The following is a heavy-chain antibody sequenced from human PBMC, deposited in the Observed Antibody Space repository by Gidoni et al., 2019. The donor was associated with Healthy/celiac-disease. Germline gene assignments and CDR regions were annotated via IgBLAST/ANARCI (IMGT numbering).Heavy chain of an antibody. CDR2: ISYDGSNK. V-gene: IGHV3-30*18. CDR3: AKADSGGVVYAIAGDYFDY. J-gene: IGHJ4*02. D-gene: IGHD2-8*02. Sequence: QVQLVESGGGVVQPGRSLRLSCAASGFTVSSYGMPWVRQAPGKGLEWVAVISYDGSNKYYADSVKGRFTISRDNSKNTLYLQMNSLRAEDTAVYYCAKADSGGVVYAIAGDYFDYWGQGTLVTVSS. CDR1: GFTVSSYG.